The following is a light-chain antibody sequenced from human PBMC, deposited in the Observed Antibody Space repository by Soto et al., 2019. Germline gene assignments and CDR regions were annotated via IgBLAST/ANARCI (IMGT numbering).Light chain of an antibody. V-gene: IGKV1-5*01. CDR3: QQYQSYS. J-gene: IGKJ3*01. Sequence: DIQVTQSPSTLSAYIGETVTITCRTSRSVTTWLAWYQQKPGKAPKLLIHDASVSLNGVPSRFRGSGSGTEFTLTISSLQPDDFATYYCQQYQSYSFGPGTRVDI. CDR1: RSVTTW. CDR2: DAS.